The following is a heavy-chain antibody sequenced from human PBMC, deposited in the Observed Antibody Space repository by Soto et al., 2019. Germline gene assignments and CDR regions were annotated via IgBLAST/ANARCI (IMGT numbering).Heavy chain of an antibody. D-gene: IGHD2-15*01. Sequence: PSETLSLTCTVSGGSISSYYWSWIRQPPGKGLEWIGYIYYSGSTNYNPSLKSRVTISVDTSKNQFSLKLSSVTAADTAVYYCARGEGYSEYYFDYWGHGTLVTVSS. V-gene: IGHV4-59*01. J-gene: IGHJ4*01. CDR3: ARGEGYSEYYFDY. CDR2: IYYSGST. CDR1: GGSISSYY.